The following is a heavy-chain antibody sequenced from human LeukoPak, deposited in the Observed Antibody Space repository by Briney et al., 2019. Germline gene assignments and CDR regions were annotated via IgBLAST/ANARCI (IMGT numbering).Heavy chain of an antibody. CDR2: IRSKANSYAI. CDR1: GFTFSGSA. CDR3: ARFVEAYSGYVDH. Sequence: GGSLRLSCAASGFTFSGSAMYWVRQASGKGLGWVGRIRSKANSYAIAYAASVKGRFTISRDDSRNTAYLQMNSLKTEDTAVYYCARFVEAYSGYVDHWGQGTLVTVSS. V-gene: IGHV3-73*01. J-gene: IGHJ5*02. D-gene: IGHD5-12*01.